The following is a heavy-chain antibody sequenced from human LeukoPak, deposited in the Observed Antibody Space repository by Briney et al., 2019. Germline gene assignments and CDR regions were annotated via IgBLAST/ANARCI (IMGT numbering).Heavy chain of an antibody. V-gene: IGHV4-4*02. CDR1: GGSISSSNW. CDR3: AKGDPFRAGWFDP. D-gene: IGHD6-13*01. J-gene: IGHJ5*02. Sequence: SETLSLTCAVSGGSISSSNWWSWVRQPPGKGLEWIGEIYHSGSTNYNPSLKSRVTMSVDTSKNQFSLKLSSVTAADTAVYYCAKGDPFRAGWFDPWGQGILVTVSS. CDR2: IYHSGST.